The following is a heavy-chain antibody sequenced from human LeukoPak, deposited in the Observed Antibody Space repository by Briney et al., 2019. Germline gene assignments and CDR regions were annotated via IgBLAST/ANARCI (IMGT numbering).Heavy chain of an antibody. CDR2: INRDGSYT. D-gene: IGHD2-2*01. J-gene: IGHJ4*02. V-gene: IGHV3-74*01. CDR3: ARDSYTSPDY. CDR1: GFSFSNFW. Sequence: GGSLRLSCAASGFSFSNFWMYWVRQAPGKGLVWVSRINRDGSYTVCADSVKGRFTISRDNAKNTLYLQMNSLGAEDTAVYYCARDSYTSPDYWGQGTLVTVSS.